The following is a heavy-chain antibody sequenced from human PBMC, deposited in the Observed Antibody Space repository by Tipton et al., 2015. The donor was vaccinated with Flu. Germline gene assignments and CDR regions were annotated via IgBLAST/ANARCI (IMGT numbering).Heavy chain of an antibody. J-gene: IGHJ4*02. CDR3: ARQSKVTILPDGRGDHHFDY. CDR1: GGSINNTAYF. V-gene: IGHV4-39*01. Sequence: LVQPSETLSLTCTVPGGSINNTAYFWGWLRQPPGKTLVWIGRIYFRGTTQYNPSLMNRVTIYIDTSKSQYSLKLTSVTAADTATYYCARQSKVTILPDGRGDHHFDYWGQGTLATVSA. CDR2: IYFRGTT. D-gene: IGHD3-16*01.